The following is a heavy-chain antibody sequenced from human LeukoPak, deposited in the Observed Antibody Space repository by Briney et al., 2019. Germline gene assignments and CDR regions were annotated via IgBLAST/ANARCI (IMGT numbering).Heavy chain of an antibody. CDR2: INGDGSDT. D-gene: IGHD5-18*01. CDR1: EFNFSNYW. Sequence: GGSLRLSCAASEFNFSNYWMHWIRQAPGTGPMWVSRINGDGSDTKYADSVKGRLTISRDNAKNTLYLHMNSLRAEDTALYWCARWDTGMAAFDLWGQGTLVTVSS. CDR3: ARWDTGMAAFDL. J-gene: IGHJ4*02. V-gene: IGHV3-74*03.